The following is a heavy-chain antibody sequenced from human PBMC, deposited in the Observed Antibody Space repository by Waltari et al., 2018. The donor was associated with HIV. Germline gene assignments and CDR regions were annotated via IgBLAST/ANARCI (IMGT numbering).Heavy chain of an antibody. CDR3: ARNGDYDSSGQTADYYYYYGMDV. CDR2: IKQDGSEK. CDR1: GFTFSSYW. D-gene: IGHD3-22*01. J-gene: IGHJ6*02. V-gene: IGHV3-7*01. Sequence: VQPGGSLRLSCAASGFTFSSYWMSWVRQAPGKGLEWVANIKQDGSEKYYVDSVKGRFTISRDNAKNSLYLQMNSLRAEDTAVYYCARNGDYDSSGQTADYYYYYGMDVWGQGTTVTVSS.